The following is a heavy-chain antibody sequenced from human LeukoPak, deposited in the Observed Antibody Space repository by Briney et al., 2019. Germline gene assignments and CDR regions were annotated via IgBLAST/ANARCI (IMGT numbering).Heavy chain of an antibody. CDR1: GFTFSTYA. V-gene: IGHV3-30*04. Sequence: TGRSLRLSCAASGFTFSTYAMHWVRQAPGKGLEWVAAISYDGSNKKYADSVKGRLTISRDNSKNTLYLQMNSLRPEDTAVYYCARGVRIAVAGYIDYWGQGTLVTVSS. CDR2: ISYDGSNK. J-gene: IGHJ4*02. CDR3: ARGVRIAVAGYIDY. D-gene: IGHD6-19*01.